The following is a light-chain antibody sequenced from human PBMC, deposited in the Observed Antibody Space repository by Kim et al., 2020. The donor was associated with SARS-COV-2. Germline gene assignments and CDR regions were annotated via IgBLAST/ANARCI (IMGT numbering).Light chain of an antibody. CDR2: RDN. J-gene: IGLJ2*01. CDR3: QVWSSNSQP. Sequence: SYELTQPLSVSVALGQTARITCGGNNIGSKNVHWYQQKPGQVPVVVIYRDNNRPSGIPDRFSGSNSGNTATLTISRAQVGDEADYYCQVWSSNSQPFGVG. CDR1: NIGSKN. V-gene: IGLV3-9*01.